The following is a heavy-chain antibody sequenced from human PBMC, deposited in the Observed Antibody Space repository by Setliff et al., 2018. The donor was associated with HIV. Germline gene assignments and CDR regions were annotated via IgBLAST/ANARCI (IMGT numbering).Heavy chain of an antibody. CDR1: GDSISTDNYH. Sequence: KPSETLSLTCTVSGDSISTDNYHWGWIRQPPGKGLEWIGHTANTDYNPSLKSRVTVSVDTSKNQLSLRLSSVTAADTAVYYCARHPPPNSSPGFDSWGQGTLVTVSS. CDR2: TANT. J-gene: IGHJ4*02. D-gene: IGHD6-13*01. V-gene: IGHV4-39*01. CDR3: ARHPPPNSSPGFDS.